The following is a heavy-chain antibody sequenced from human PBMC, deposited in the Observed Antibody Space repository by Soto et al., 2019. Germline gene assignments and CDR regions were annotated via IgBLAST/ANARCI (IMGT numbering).Heavy chain of an antibody. CDR1: GGSISSSSYY. Sequence: QLQLQESGPGLVKPSETLSLTCTVSGGSISSSSYYWGWIRQPPGKGLEWIGSIYYSGSTYYNPSLKSRVTLSVDTSKNQFSLKLSSVTAADTAVYYCASEGYGDYNNWFDPWGQGTLVTVSS. J-gene: IGHJ5*02. CDR2: IYYSGST. D-gene: IGHD4-17*01. CDR3: ASEGYGDYNNWFDP. V-gene: IGHV4-39*01.